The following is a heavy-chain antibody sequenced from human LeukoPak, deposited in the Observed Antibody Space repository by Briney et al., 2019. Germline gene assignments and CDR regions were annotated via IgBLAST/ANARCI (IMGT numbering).Heavy chain of an antibody. CDR3: ARDGTVAGTTPQYFQH. V-gene: IGHV3-21*01. D-gene: IGHD6-19*01. CDR2: ISSSSAYT. CDR1: GFTFSNYN. J-gene: IGHJ1*01. Sequence: PGGSLRLSCAASGFTFSNYNMNWVRQAPGKGLEWVSSISSSSAYTYYADSVKGRFTISRDNAKNSLYLQMNSLRAEDTAVYYCARDGTVAGTTPQYFQHWGQGTLVAVSS.